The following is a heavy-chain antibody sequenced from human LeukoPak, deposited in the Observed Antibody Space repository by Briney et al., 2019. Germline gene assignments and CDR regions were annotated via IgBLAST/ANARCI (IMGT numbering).Heavy chain of an antibody. V-gene: IGHV3-30-3*01. CDR2: ISYDGSNK. J-gene: IGHJ4*02. Sequence: PGRSLRLSCAASGFTFSSYAMHWVRQAPDKGLEWVAVISYDGSNKYYADSVKGRFTISRDNSKNTLYLQMNSLRAEDTAVYYCARDYGGTQDYWGQGTLVTVSS. CDR3: ARDYGGTQDY. CDR1: GFTFSSYA. D-gene: IGHD3-16*01.